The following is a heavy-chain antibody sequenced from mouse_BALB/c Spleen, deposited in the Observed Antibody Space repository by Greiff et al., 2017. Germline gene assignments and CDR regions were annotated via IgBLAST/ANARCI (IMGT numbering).Heavy chain of an antibody. CDR1: GFSFSSYA. CDR3: AREAVYYGSSDFDY. CDR2: ISSGGST. V-gene: IGHV5-6-5*01. Sequence: EVLLVESGAGLVKPGGSLTISCAASGFSFSSYAMPWVRQTPEKRLEWVAFISSGGSTYYPASVKGRFTISRDNARNILYLQMSSLRSEDTAMYYCAREAVYYGSSDFDYWGQGTPVTVSA. J-gene: IGHJ2*01. D-gene: IGHD1-1*01.